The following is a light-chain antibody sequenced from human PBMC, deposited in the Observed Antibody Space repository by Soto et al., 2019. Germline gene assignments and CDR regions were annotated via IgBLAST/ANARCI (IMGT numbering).Light chain of an antibody. Sequence: DIQMTQSPSSLSASVGDRVTITCRASQGISSYLAWYQQKPGKVPKLLIYSASILNSGVPSRFIGSGSGTDFTLTISSLQPEDVATYYCQKYNSAPRTFGPGTKVDIK. CDR1: QGISSY. CDR3: QKYNSAPRT. J-gene: IGKJ3*01. CDR2: SAS. V-gene: IGKV1-27*01.